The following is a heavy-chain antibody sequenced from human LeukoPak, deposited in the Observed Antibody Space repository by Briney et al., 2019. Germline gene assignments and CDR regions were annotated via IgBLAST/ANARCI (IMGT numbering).Heavy chain of an antibody. CDR2: ISNSGGNT. CDR1: GFTFSSHA. Sequence: PGGSLRLSCAASGFTFSSHAMNWVRQAPGKGLEWVSGISNSGGNTYYADSVKGRFTISRDNSKNTLYLQMNSLRAEDTAVYYCAKDLYGDYAFDYWGQGTLVTVSS. D-gene: IGHD4-17*01. J-gene: IGHJ4*02. V-gene: IGHV3-23*01. CDR3: AKDLYGDYAFDY.